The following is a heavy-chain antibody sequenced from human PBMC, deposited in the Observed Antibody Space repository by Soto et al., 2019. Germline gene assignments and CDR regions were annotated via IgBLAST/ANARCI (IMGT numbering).Heavy chain of an antibody. J-gene: IGHJ4*02. CDR3: ARDLYDRSGYYSILCDY. Sequence: ASVKVSCKASGYTFTSYYMHWVRQAPGQGLEWMGIINPSGGSTSYAQKFQGRVTMTRDTSTSTVYMELSSLRSEDTAVYYCARDLYDRSGYYSILCDYGAQGAMVAVSS. CDR1: GYTFTSYY. D-gene: IGHD3-22*01. V-gene: IGHV1-46*01. CDR2: INPSGGST.